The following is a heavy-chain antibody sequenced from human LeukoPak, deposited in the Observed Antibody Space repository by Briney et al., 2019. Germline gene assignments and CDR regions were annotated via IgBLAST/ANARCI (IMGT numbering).Heavy chain of an antibody. CDR3: ARDGSGYSYGYDYFDY. D-gene: IGHD5-18*01. Sequence: GGSLRLSCAASGFTFSSYAMHWVRQAPGKGLEWVAVISYDGSNKYYADSVKGRFTISRDNSKNTLYLQMNSLRAEDTAVYYCARDGSGYSYGYDYFDYWGQGTLVTVSS. CDR1: GFTFSSYA. J-gene: IGHJ4*02. CDR2: ISYDGSNK. V-gene: IGHV3-30-3*01.